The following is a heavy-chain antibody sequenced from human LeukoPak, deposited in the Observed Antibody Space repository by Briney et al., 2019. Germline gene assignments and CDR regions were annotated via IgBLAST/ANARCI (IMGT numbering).Heavy chain of an antibody. V-gene: IGHV1-18*01. D-gene: IGHD3-10*01. CDR1: GYTFTSYG. CDR3: ARGLSNYGSGSYYPD. CDR2: ISAYNGNT. J-gene: IGHJ4*02. Sequence: GASVKVSCKASGYTFTSYGISWVRQAPGQGLEWMGWISAYNGNTNYAQKLQGRVTMTTDTSTSTAYMELRSLRSDDTAVYYCARGLSNYGSGSYYPDWGQGTLVTVSS.